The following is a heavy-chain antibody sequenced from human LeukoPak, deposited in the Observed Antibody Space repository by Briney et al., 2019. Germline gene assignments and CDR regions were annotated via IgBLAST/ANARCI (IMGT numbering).Heavy chain of an antibody. J-gene: IGHJ4*02. CDR1: GFTFSSYA. CDR3: ARERPNYDFWSGYAIGY. CDR2: ISGSGSTI. V-gene: IGHV3-48*04. D-gene: IGHD3-3*01. Sequence: PGGSLRLSCAASGFTFSSYAMSWVRQAPGKGLEWVSAISGSGSTIYYADSVKGRFTISRDNAKNSLYLQMNSLRAEDTAVYYCARERPNYDFWSGYAIGYWGQGTLVTVSS.